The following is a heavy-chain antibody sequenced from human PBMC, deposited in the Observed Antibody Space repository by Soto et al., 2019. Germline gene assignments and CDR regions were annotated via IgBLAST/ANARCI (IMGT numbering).Heavy chain of an antibody. V-gene: IGHV3-33*01. D-gene: IGHD2-2*01. CDR2: LWYDGSNK. CDR1: GLTFSSYG. Sequence: GGSLRLSCAASGLTFSSYGMHWVRQAPGKGLEGVAVLWYDGSNKYYADSVKGRFTISRDNSKNTLYLQMNSLRAEDTAVYYCARVWGGRVGPAAQIYYYYGMDVWGQGTTVTVSS. CDR3: ARVWGGRVGPAAQIYYYYGMDV. J-gene: IGHJ6*02.